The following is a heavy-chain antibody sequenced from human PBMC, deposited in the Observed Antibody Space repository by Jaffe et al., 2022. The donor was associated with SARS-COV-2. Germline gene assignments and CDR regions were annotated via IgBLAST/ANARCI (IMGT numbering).Heavy chain of an antibody. J-gene: IGHJ4*02. CDR2: ISGSGGST. CDR1: GFTFSSYA. D-gene: IGHD2-2*01. V-gene: IGHV3-23*01. Sequence: EVQLLESGGGLVQPGGSLRLSCAASGFTFSSYAMSWVRQAPGKGLEWVSAISGSGGSTYYADSVKGRFTISRDNSKNTLYLQMNSLRAEDTAVYYCAKGYCSSTSCYLSTTVGIDYWGQGTLVTVSS. CDR3: AKGYCSSTSCYLSTTVGIDY.